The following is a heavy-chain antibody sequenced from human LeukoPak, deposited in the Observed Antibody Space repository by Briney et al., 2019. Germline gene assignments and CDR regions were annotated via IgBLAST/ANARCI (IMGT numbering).Heavy chain of an antibody. CDR2: INPNNGDT. D-gene: IGHD6-19*01. Sequence: ASVKVSCKASGFALTTYNIVWLRQAPGQGLEWMGWINPNNGDTNFAQKFQGRVTMTRDTSISTVYMELSRLRSDDTAVYYCAKEGSSGWVPNYWGQGTLVTVSS. CDR3: AKEGSSGWVPNY. J-gene: IGHJ4*02. V-gene: IGHV1-2*02. CDR1: GFALTTYN.